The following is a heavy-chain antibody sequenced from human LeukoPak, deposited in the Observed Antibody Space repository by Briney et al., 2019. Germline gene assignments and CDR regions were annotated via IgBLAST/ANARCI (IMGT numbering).Heavy chain of an antibody. CDR1: GVSISSYY. J-gene: IGHJ4*02. Sequence: SETLSLTCAASGVSISSYYWSWIRQPPGKGLEWIGSIYYSGNTNYNPSFMTGVTMSIDTSKNQFSLRLSSVTAADAAIYYCARGKYYDSSGNYYPLDYWGQGTLVTVSS. CDR3: ARGKYYDSSGNYYPLDY. V-gene: IGHV4-59*01. D-gene: IGHD3-22*01. CDR2: IYYSGNT.